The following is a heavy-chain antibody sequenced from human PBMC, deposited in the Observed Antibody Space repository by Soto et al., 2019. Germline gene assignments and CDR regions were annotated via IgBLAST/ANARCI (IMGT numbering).Heavy chain of an antibody. Sequence: ASVKVSCKASGYTFTSYHINWVRQAPGQGLEWMGWISAYNGNTNYAQKLQGRVTMTTDTSASTAYMELSSLRSEDTAVYYCARGMYTIDYWGQGTLVTVSS. V-gene: IGHV1-18*01. CDR1: GYTFTSYH. D-gene: IGHD1-1*01. CDR3: ARGMYTIDY. J-gene: IGHJ4*02. CDR2: ISAYNGNT.